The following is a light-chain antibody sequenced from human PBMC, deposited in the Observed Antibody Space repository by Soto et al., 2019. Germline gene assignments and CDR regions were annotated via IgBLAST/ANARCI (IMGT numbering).Light chain of an antibody. CDR1: SGHSSYA. CDR2: LNSDGSH. J-gene: IGLJ1*01. CDR3: QTWGTGIHV. Sequence: QSVLTQSPSASASLGASVKLTCTLSSGHSSYAIAWHQQQPEKGPRYLMKLNSDGSHSKGDGIPDRFSGSSFGAERYLIISSLQSEDKADYFCQTWGTGIHVFGTGTKVTVL. V-gene: IGLV4-69*01.